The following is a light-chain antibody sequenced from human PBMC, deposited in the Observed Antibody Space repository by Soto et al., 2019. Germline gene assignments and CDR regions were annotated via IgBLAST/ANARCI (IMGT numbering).Light chain of an antibody. Sequence: EIVMTQSPATLSVSPGERATLSCRASQNVDSNYLAWYQQKPGQAPRLLIYGTSSRATGIPDRFSGSGSGTDFTLTISRLEPEDFAVFYCQQYGSSITFGQGTRLEI. CDR3: QQYGSSIT. V-gene: IGKV3-20*01. CDR1: QNVDSNY. J-gene: IGKJ5*01. CDR2: GTS.